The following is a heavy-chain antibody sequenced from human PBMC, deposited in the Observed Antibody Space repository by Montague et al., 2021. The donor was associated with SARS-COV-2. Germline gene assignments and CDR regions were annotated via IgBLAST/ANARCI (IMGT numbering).Heavy chain of an antibody. D-gene: IGHD3-3*01. CDR1: GFTFSSYA. V-gene: IGHV3-23*01. CDR2: ISGTVGST. J-gene: IGHJ6*02. CDR3: AKGREEAEWLLLITYYYGMDV. Sequence: SLRLSCAASGFTFSSYAMSWVRQAPGKGLEWVSAISGTVGSTYXXXSXXXRFXISRDNSKNTLYLQMNSLRAEDTAVSYCAKGREEAEWLLLITYYYGMDVGGQGTTVTASS.